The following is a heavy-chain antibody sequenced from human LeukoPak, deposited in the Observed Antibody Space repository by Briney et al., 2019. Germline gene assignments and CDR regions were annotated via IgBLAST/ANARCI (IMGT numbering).Heavy chain of an antibody. CDR2: IYYSGST. Sequence: SETLSLTCTVSGGSISSSSYYWGWIRQPPGKGLEWIGSIYYSGSTYYNPSLKSRVTISVDTSKNQFSLKLSSVTAADTTVYYWAREGAGYSSEWARFDPWGQGTLVTVSS. D-gene: IGHD6-19*01. CDR1: GGSISSSSYY. CDR3: AREGAGYSSEWARFDP. V-gene: IGHV4-39*02. J-gene: IGHJ5*02.